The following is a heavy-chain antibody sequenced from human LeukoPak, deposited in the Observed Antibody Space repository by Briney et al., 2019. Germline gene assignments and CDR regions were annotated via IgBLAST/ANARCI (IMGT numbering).Heavy chain of an antibody. CDR1: GGSFSGYY. D-gene: IGHD3-3*01. V-gene: IGHV4-34*01. CDR3: ARDYDFWSGYYRYYYYGMDV. J-gene: IGHJ6*02. CDR2: IHHSGST. Sequence: PSETLSLTCAVYGGSFSGYYWSWIRQPPGKGLEWIGEIHHSGSTNYNPSLKSRVTISEDTSRNQFSLSLSSVTAADTAVYYCARDYDFWSGYYRYYYYGMDVWGQGTTVTVSS.